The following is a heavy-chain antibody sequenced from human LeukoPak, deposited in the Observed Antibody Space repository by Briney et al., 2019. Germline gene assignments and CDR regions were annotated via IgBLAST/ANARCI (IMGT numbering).Heavy chain of an antibody. CDR1: GFTFDDYG. Sequence: RAGGSLRLSCAASGFTFDDYGMSWVRHAPGKGLEWVSGINRNGGSTVYADSVKGRFTISRDNAKNSLYLQMNSLRAEDTALYYCAGLYLGYSGYAAALTKYSSSWYAHDDNWFDPWGQGTLVTVSS. CDR2: INRNGGST. CDR3: AGLYLGYSGYAAALTKYSSSWYAHDDNWFDP. V-gene: IGHV3-20*04. J-gene: IGHJ5*02. D-gene: IGHD6-13*01.